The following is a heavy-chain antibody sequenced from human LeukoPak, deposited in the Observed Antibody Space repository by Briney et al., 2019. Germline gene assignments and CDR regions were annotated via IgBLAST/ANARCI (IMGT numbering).Heavy chain of an antibody. CDR1: GFTFDDYG. J-gene: IGHJ4*02. V-gene: IGHV3-20*04. CDR2: INWNGGST. Sequence: GGSLRLSCAASGFTFDDYGMSWVRQAPGKGLEWVSGINWNGGSTGYADSVKGRFTISRDNSKNTLFLQMNSLRAADAAVYYCARDDYGETFDYWGQGTLVTVSS. D-gene: IGHD4-17*01. CDR3: ARDDYGETFDY.